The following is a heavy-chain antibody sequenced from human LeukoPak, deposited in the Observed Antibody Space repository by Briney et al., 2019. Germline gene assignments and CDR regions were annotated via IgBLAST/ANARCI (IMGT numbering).Heavy chain of an antibody. CDR3: VRGRTMIVFNNWFDP. D-gene: IGHD3-22*01. J-gene: IGHJ5*02. Sequence: GGSLRLSCAASGFTFRDYYMSWIRQAPGKGLEWVSCISSSGSTIYNAGSVKGRFTISRDNAKNSLYLQMNSLRAEDTAVYYCVRGRTMIVFNNWFDPWGQGTLVTVSS. V-gene: IGHV3-11*04. CDR2: ISSSGSTI. CDR1: GFTFRDYY.